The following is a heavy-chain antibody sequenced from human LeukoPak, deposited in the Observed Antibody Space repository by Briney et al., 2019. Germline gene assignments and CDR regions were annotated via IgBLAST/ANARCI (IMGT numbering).Heavy chain of an antibody. CDR3: AKTSRAYSNYDSPFDY. Sequence: GGSLRLSCAASGFTFSSYVMSWVRQAPGKGLGWVSAISRGGGTTYYADSVKGRFTISRDNSKNTLYLQMTSLRAEDTAVYYCAKTSRAYSNYDSPFDYWGQGTLVTVSS. CDR2: ISRGGGTT. V-gene: IGHV3-23*01. J-gene: IGHJ4*02. CDR1: GFTFSSYV. D-gene: IGHD5-12*01.